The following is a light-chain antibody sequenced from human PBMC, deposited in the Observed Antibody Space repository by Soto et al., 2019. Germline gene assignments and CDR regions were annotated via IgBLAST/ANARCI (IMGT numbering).Light chain of an antibody. CDR1: QGISSY. V-gene: IGKV1-9*01. J-gene: IGKJ2*01. Sequence: DIQLTQSPSFLSASVGDRVTITCRASQGISSYLAWYQQKPGKAPKLLIYAASTLQSGVPSRFSGSGSGTEFTLTISSLQPEDFATYSCQHLNSYPYTFGQGTKLEIK. CDR2: AAS. CDR3: QHLNSYPYT.